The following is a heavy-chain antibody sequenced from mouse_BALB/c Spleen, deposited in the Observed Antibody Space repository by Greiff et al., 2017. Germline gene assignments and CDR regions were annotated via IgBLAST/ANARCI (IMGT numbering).Heavy chain of an antibody. J-gene: IGHJ4*01. D-gene: IGHD2-4*01. CDR3: AREGITTGYYYAMDY. CDR2: ISYSGST. V-gene: IGHV3-2*02. Sequence: EVQGVESGPGLVKPSQSLSLTCTVTGYSITSDYAWNWIRQFPGNKLEWMGYISYSGSTSYNPSLKSRISITRDTSKNQFFLQLNSVTTEDTATYYCAREGITTGYYYAMDYWGQGTSVTVSS. CDR1: GYSITSDYA.